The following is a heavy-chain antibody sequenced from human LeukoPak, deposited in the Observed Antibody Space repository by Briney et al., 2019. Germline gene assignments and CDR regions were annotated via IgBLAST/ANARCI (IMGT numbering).Heavy chain of an antibody. CDR1: EFTVSNNY. J-gene: IGHJ4*02. D-gene: IGHD3-10*01. Sequence: PGGSLRLSCAASEFTVSNNYMSWVRQAPGKGLEWVSFIVFDGSKKFYADSVKGRFIISRDNSKNTVYLQMNTLRAEDTALYYCAKDWGVWFGEVWSGYFDNWGQGTLVTVSP. CDR3: AKDWGVWFGEVWSGYFDN. V-gene: IGHV3-30*02. CDR2: IVFDGSKK.